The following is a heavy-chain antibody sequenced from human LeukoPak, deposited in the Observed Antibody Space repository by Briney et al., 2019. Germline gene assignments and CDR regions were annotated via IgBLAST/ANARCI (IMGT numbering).Heavy chain of an antibody. V-gene: IGHV3-74*01. Sequence: GGSLRLSCAGSGFIFSGYWTHWVRQAPGKGLEWVSSINSRGDDTDYADSVKGRFTISRDNAKNILSLQMNSLRAGDTAVYYCARQPFGPGTYLQYWGQGTLVIVSS. J-gene: IGHJ1*01. CDR3: ARQPFGPGTYLQY. D-gene: IGHD1-7*01. CDR2: INSRGDDT. CDR1: GFIFSGYW.